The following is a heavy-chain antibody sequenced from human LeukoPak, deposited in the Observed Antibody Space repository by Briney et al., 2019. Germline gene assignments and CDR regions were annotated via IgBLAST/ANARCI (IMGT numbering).Heavy chain of an antibody. J-gene: IGHJ4*02. CDR1: GFTFSSYN. CDR3: AKYHYGSGTSLGY. CDR2: ITSSSSHI. D-gene: IGHD3-10*01. Sequence: GGSLRLSCAASGFTFSSYNMNWVRQAPGKGLEWVSSITSSSSHIYYADSVKGRFTISRDNAKNSLYLQIDSLRAEDTAVYYCAKYHYGSGTSLGYWGQGTLVTVSS. V-gene: IGHV3-21*01.